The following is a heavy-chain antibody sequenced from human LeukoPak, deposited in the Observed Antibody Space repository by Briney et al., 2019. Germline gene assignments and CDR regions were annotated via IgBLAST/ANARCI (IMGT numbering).Heavy chain of an antibody. Sequence: GGSLRLSCAASGFTFSSYAMSWVPQAPGKGLEWVSAISGSGGSTYYADSVKGRFTISRDNSKNTLYLQMNSLRAEDTAVYYCAKTLGYCSSTSCYALDYWGQGTLVTVSS. CDR2: ISGSGGST. CDR3: AKTLGYCSSTSCYALDY. CDR1: GFTFSSYA. D-gene: IGHD2-2*01. J-gene: IGHJ4*02. V-gene: IGHV3-23*01.